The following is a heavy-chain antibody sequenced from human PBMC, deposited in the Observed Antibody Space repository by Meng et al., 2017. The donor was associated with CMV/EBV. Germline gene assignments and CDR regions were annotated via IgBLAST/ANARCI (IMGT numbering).Heavy chain of an antibody. V-gene: IGHV1-69*01. Sequence: FSRYAISWVRQAPGQRLEWMGGIVPIFDTENYAQKFQGRVTITADESTSTAYMELSSLRSEDTAVYYCARDAPGGSSSWYGAWFDPWGQGTLVTVSS. D-gene: IGHD6-13*01. CDR2: IVPIFDTE. CDR1: FSRYA. J-gene: IGHJ5*02. CDR3: ARDAPGGSSSWYGAWFDP.